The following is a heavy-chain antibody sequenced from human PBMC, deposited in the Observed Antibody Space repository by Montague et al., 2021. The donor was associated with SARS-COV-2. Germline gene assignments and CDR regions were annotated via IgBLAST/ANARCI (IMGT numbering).Heavy chain of an antibody. CDR2: IYYSGST. D-gene: IGHD2-15*01. Sequence: SETLSLTCSVSGGSISTYYWSWLRQPPGKGLEWIGYIYYSGSTNYNPSFKNRVTITIDTTKNQFSLELSSVTAADMAVYYCASPGGYCTGGSCYYVYWGQGTLVTVSS. CDR1: GGSISTYY. V-gene: IGHV4-59*01. J-gene: IGHJ4*02. CDR3: ASPGGYCTGGSCYYVY.